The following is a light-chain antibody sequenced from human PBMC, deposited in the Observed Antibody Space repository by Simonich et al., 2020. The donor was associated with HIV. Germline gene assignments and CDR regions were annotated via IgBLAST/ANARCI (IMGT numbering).Light chain of an antibody. CDR3: QHSYITLPYT. CDR1: QSINTY. Sequence: DIQMTQSPSSLSASLGDRVTITCRASQSINTYLNWYQHKPGKAPKLLIYAASSLQGGVPSRFSGSGSGTDFTLTISSLQPEDFATYYCQHSYITLPYTFGQGTKLEIK. V-gene: IGKV1-39*01. J-gene: IGKJ2*01. CDR2: AAS.